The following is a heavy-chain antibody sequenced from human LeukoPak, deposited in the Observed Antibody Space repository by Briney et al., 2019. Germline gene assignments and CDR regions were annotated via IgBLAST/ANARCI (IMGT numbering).Heavy chain of an antibody. D-gene: IGHD3-10*01. J-gene: IGHJ3*02. V-gene: IGHV1-8*01. CDR2: MNPNSGNT. CDR3: ARIEASWFGESHDAFDI. CDR1: GYTFTSYD. Sequence: ASVKVSCTASGYTFTSYDINWVRQAPGEGVEWMGWMNPNSGNTGYAQKFQGRVTMTRNTSISTAYMELSSLRSEDTAVYYCARIEASWFGESHDAFDIWGQGTMVTVSS.